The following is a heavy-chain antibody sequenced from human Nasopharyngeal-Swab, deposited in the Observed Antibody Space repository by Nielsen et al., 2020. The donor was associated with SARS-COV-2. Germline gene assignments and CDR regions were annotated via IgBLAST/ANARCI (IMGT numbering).Heavy chain of an antibody. Sequence: SVKVSCKASGDTFNNNAISWVRQAPGQGLEWMGGITPIYGTTNRAQKFQGRLMITADDTTNTAYMELSSLRSEDTAVYYCARESLPSYYDDSRGYAGYAFDIWGQGTMVTVSS. CDR2: ITPIYGTT. V-gene: IGHV1-69*13. CDR1: GDTFNNNA. D-gene: IGHD3-22*01. CDR3: ARESLPSYYDDSRGYAGYAFDI. J-gene: IGHJ3*02.